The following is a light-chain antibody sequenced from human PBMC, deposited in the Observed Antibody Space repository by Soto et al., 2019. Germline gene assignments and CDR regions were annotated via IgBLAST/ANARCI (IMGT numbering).Light chain of an antibody. J-gene: IGLJ2*01. CDR3: ASYAGSNNFVV. CDR2: EVT. V-gene: IGLV2-8*01. CDR1: SSDVGGYNY. Sequence: HSALTQPPSASGSPGQSVTISCTGTSSDVGGYNYVSWYQQHPDKAPKLMIYEVTKRPSGVPDRFSGSKSGNTASLTVSGLQAEDEADYYCASYAGSNNFVVFGGGTKLTLL.